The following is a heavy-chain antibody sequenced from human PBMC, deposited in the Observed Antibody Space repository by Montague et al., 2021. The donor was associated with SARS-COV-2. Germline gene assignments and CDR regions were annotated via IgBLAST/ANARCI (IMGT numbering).Heavy chain of an antibody. CDR1: GFSLSTPNVG. CDR3: AHLIRYYDIFTGIPFDY. V-gene: IGHV2-5*01. J-gene: IGHJ4*02. Sequence: PALVKPTQTLTLTCTFSGFSLSTPNVGVGWIRRPPGRALEWLALIYSHDDKRYSPSLQSRLTITKDTSKNQVVLSLTNVDPVDTATYYCAHLIRYYDIFTGIPFDYWGQGTQVTVSS. CDR2: IYSHDDK. D-gene: IGHD3-9*01.